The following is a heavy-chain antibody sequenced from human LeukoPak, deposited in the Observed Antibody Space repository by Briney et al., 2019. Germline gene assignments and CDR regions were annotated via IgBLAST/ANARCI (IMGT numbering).Heavy chain of an antibody. J-gene: IGHJ6*03. V-gene: IGHV4-38-2*02. D-gene: IGHD2-21*02. CDR2: IYHSGST. CDR1: GYSISSGYY. Sequence: SETLSLTCTVSGYSISSGYYWGWIRQPPGKGLEWIGSIYHSGSTYYNPSLKSRVTISVDTSKNQFSLKLSSVTAADTAVYYCARTYCGGDCRGYYYYYYMDVWGKGTTVIISS. CDR3: ARTYCGGDCRGYYYYYYMDV.